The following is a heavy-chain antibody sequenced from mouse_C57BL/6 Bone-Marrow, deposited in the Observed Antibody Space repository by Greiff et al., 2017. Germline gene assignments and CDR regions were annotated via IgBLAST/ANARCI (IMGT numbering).Heavy chain of an antibody. CDR1: GYSITSGYY. V-gene: IGHV3-6*01. Sequence: EVQVVESGPGLVKPSQSLSLTCSVTGYSITSGYYWNWIRQFPGNKLEWMGYISYDGSNNYNPSLKNRISITRDTSKNQFFLKLNSVTTEDTATYYCARDPRYDYDEAYWGQGTLVTVSA. CDR2: ISYDGSN. CDR3: ARDPRYDYDEAY. D-gene: IGHD2-4*01. J-gene: IGHJ3*01.